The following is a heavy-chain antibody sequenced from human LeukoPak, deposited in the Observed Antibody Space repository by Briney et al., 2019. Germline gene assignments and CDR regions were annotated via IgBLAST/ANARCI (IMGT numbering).Heavy chain of an antibody. CDR1: GGSISSYY. J-gene: IGHJ4*02. Sequence: SETLSLTCTVSGGSISSYYWSWIRQPPGKGLEWIGYIYYSGSTNYNPSLKSRVTISVDTSKNQFSLKLSSVTAADTAVYYCARGFTTTHFDYWGQGTLVTVSS. CDR2: IYYSGST. D-gene: IGHD3-22*01. CDR3: ARGFTTTHFDY. V-gene: IGHV4-59*12.